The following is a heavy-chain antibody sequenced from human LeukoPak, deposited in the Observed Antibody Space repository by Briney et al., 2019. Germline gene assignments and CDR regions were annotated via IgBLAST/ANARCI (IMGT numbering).Heavy chain of an antibody. J-gene: IGHJ4*02. Sequence: GGSLRLSCVSSGHTFSNHAMIWVRQAPGKGLEWVSATSATGGSTYYADSVKGRFTISRDNSKKTLYLQMNSLTVDDTAVYYCATGGLDSLLYSQFDYWGQGTLVTASS. V-gene: IGHV3-23*01. CDR2: TSATGGST. CDR3: ATGGLDSLLYSQFDY. D-gene: IGHD3-9*01. CDR1: GHTFSNHA.